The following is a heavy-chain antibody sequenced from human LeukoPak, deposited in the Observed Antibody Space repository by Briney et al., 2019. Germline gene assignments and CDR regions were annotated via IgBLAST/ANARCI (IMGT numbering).Heavy chain of an antibody. CDR3: ARLGYCGSTIQSCGMDV. D-gene: IGHD2-2*01. CDR2: IYPGDSDT. CDR1: GYSFTSYW. V-gene: IGHV5-51*01. J-gene: IGHJ6*02. Sequence: AGESLKISCQGSGYSFTSYWIGWVRQMPGKGLEWMGIIYPGDSDTRYSPSFQGQVTISADKSITTAYLQWNSLKASDTAMYYCARLGYCGSTIQSCGMDVWGQGTTVTVSS.